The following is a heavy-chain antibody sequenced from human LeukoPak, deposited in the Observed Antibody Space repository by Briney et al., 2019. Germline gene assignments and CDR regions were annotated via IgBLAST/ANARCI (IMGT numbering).Heavy chain of an antibody. Sequence: SETQSLTCAVSGGSISSGGYSWSWIRQPPGKGLEWIGYIYHSGSTYYNPSLKSRVTISVDRSKNQFSLKLSSVTAADTAVYYCARDRVWGYCTSASCRRSFDSWGQGTLVTVSS. J-gene: IGHJ4*02. CDR3: ARDRVWGYCTSASCRRSFDS. D-gene: IGHD2-2*01. CDR1: GGSISSGGYS. CDR2: IYHSGST. V-gene: IGHV4-30-2*01.